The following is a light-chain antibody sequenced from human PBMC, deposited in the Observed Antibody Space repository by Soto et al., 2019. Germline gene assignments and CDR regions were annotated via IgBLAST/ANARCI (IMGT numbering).Light chain of an antibody. CDR1: SSKLGSNT. J-gene: IGLJ3*02. V-gene: IGLV1-44*01. CDR3: AAWDDSLNGWV. Sequence: QSVLTQPPSASGTPGQRVIISCSGTSSKLGSNTANWYQHFPGTATKVLIYSNNERPSRVPDRFSGSKSGTSASLAISELQSEDEADYDCAAWDDSLNGWVFGGGTKLTVL. CDR2: SNN.